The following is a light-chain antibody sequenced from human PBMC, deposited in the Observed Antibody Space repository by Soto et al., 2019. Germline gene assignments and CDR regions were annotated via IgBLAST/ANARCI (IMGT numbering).Light chain of an antibody. CDR1: QSVSSNY. J-gene: IGKJ1*01. V-gene: IGKV3-20*01. CDR2: GAF. Sequence: EIMLSQSPGTLSLSPGERATFSCRASQSVSSNYLAWYQQKPGQAPRLLIYGAFKRATGIPDRFSGSGSGTDFTLTISRMEPEDFAVYCCQQYGSSPRTFGQGTKVDIK. CDR3: QQYGSSPRT.